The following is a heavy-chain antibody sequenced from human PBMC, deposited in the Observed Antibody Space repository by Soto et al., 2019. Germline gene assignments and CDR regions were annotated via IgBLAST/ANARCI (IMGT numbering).Heavy chain of an antibody. Sequence: QVQLVQSGAEVKKPGASVKVSCKVSGYTLTELSMHWVRQAPGKGLEWMGGIDPEDGETRYAQKFEGRVTMTEDTYTDTAYMELSSLRSEDTAVYYCATFLSSRSWYPYYFAYWGQGTLVTVSS. V-gene: IGHV1-24*01. D-gene: IGHD6-13*01. CDR1: GYTLTELS. CDR2: IDPEDGET. J-gene: IGHJ4*02. CDR3: ATFLSSRSWYPYYFAY.